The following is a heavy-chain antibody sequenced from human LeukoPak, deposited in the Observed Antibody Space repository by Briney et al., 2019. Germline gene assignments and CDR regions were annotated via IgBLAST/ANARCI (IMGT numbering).Heavy chain of an antibody. CDR1: GFTFSSYA. V-gene: IGHV3-23*01. CDR3: ASTRGYSGYGVFDY. CDR2: ISGSGGST. D-gene: IGHD5-12*01. J-gene: IGHJ4*02. Sequence: SGGSLRLSCAASGFTFSSYAMSWVRQAPGKGLEWVSAISGSGGSTYYADSVKGRFTISRDNSKNTLYLQMNSLRAEDTAVYYCASTRGYSGYGVFDYWGQGTLVTVSS.